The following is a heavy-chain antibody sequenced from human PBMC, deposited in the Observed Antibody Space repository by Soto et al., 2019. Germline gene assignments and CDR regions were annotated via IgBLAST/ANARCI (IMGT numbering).Heavy chain of an antibody. V-gene: IGHV1-46*01. CDR3: ARSAVVVVAANAEYFQH. CDR2: INPSGGST. Sequence: QVQLVQSGAEVKKPGASVKVSCKASGYTFTSYYMHWVRQAPGQGLEWMGIINPSGGSTSYAQKFQGRVTMTRDTSPSTFYMELSRLRADDTAVYYCARSAVVVVAANAEYFQHWGQGTLVTVSS. J-gene: IGHJ1*01. CDR1: GYTFTSYY. D-gene: IGHD2-15*01.